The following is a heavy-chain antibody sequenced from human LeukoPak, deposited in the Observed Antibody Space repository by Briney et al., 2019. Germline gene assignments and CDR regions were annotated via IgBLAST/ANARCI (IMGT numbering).Heavy chain of an antibody. J-gene: IGHJ4*02. CDR3: ARGGDHGDLRYSDY. D-gene: IGHD4-17*01. CDR1: GVSINNYY. V-gene: IGHV4-59*01. CDR2: IYYRGST. Sequence: PSETLSLTCTVSGVSINNYYWSWIRQPPGKGLEWIGYIYYRGSTNYNPSLKSRVTFSVDTSKNQFSLKLNSVTAADTAVYYCARGGDHGDLRYSDYWGQGTLVTVSS.